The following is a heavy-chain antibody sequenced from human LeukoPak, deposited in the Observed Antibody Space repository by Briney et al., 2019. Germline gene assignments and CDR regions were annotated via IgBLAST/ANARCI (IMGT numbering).Heavy chain of an antibody. CDR2: IIPIFGTA. CDR1: GGTFSKYA. CDR3: ARVLKGQWLVHNYGMDV. J-gene: IGHJ6*02. V-gene: IGHV1-69*01. Sequence: SVKVSCKASGGTFSKYAISWVRQAPGQGLEWMGGIIPIFGTANLAQKFQGRVTITADESMSTAYMEMSSLRSEDTAVYYCARVLKGQWLVHNYGMDVWGQGTTVTVSS. D-gene: IGHD6-19*01.